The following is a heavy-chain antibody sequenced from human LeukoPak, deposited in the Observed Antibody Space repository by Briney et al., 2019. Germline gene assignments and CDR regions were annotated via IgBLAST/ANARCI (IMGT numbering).Heavy chain of an antibody. CDR1: GGSISSYY. D-gene: IGHD3-3*01. CDR2: IYTSGST. Sequence: SETLSLTCTVSGGSISSYYWSWIRQPAGKGLEWIGRIYTSGSTNYNPSLKSRVTMSVDTSKNQFSLKLSSVTAADTAVYYCARDQTLGANKGVAYDYWGQGTLVTVSS. V-gene: IGHV4-4*07. CDR3: ARDQTLGANKGVAYDY. J-gene: IGHJ4*02.